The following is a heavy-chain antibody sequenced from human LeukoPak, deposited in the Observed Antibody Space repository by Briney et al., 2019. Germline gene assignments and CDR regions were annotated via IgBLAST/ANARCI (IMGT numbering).Heavy chain of an antibody. CDR2: IYYSGST. J-gene: IGHJ6*03. CDR1: GGSISSSSYY. D-gene: IGHD2-21*02. CDR3: ARIYCGGDCRGYYYHYYMDV. Sequence: SETLSLTCTVSGGSISSSSYYWGWIRQPPGKGLEWIGSIYYSGSTKYNPSLKSRVTISVDTSKNQFSLKLSSVTAADTAVYYCARIYCGGDCRGYYYHYYMDVWGKGTTVTISS. V-gene: IGHV4-39*07.